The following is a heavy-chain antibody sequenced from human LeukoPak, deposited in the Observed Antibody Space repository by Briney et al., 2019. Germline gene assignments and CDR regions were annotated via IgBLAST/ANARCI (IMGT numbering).Heavy chain of an antibody. D-gene: IGHD3-3*01. Sequence: GGSLRLSCAASGFTFSSYAMHWVRQAPGKGLEWVAVISYDGSNKYYADSVKGRFTISRDNSKNTLYLQMNSLRAEDTAVYYCARDPQNGNRFLEWFPGDFDIWGQGTMVTVSS. CDR3: ARDPQNGNRFLEWFPGDFDI. V-gene: IGHV3-30-3*01. CDR2: ISYDGSNK. CDR1: GFTFSSYA. J-gene: IGHJ3*02.